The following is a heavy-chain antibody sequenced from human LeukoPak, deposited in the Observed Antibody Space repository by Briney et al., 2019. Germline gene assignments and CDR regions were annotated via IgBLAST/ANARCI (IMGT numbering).Heavy chain of an antibody. CDR2: IYYSGST. D-gene: IGHD2-2*01. CDR1: GGSISSYY. J-gene: IGHJ6*03. CDR3: AGPSSEDYYYMDV. V-gene: IGHV4-59*08. Sequence: SETLSLTCTVSGGSISSYYWSWIRQPPGKGLEWIGYIYYSGSTNYNPSLKSRVTISVDTSKNQFSLKLSSVTAADTAVYYCAGPSSEDYYYMDVWGKGTTVTVSS.